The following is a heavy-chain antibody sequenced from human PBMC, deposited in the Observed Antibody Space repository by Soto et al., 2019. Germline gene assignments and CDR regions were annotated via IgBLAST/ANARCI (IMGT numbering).Heavy chain of an antibody. D-gene: IGHD2-15*01. V-gene: IGHV3-33*01. CDR3: ARGPGSLMYWALDY. CDR1: GFTFSSSG. J-gene: IGHJ4*02. Sequence: PGGSLRLSCAASGFTFSSSGMHWVRQAPGKGLEWVAVIWRDGSHENYADSVKGRFTISRDNSKDTLFLQMNSLKVEDTAVYYCARGPGSLMYWALDYWGQGTLVTVSS. CDR2: IWRDGSHE.